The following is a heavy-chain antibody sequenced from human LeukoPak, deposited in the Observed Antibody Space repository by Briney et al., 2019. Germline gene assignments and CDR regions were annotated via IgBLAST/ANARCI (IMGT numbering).Heavy chain of an antibody. V-gene: IGHV3-23*01. J-gene: IGHJ4*02. CDR1: GFTFSSYA. CDR2: ISGSGGST. D-gene: IGHD3-3*01. CDR3: ARGLFGVINPTDY. Sequence: PGGSLRLSCAASGFTFSSYAMSRVRQAPGKGLEWVSAISGSGGSTYYADSVKGRFTISRDNSKNTLYLQMNSLRVEDTAVYFCARGLFGVINPTDYWGQGTLVTVSS.